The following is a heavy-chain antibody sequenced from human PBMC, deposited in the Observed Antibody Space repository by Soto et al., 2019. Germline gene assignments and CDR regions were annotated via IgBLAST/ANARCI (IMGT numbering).Heavy chain of an antibody. J-gene: IGHJ4*02. Sequence: GGSLRLSCAASGFTFSSYAMSWVRQAPGKGPEWVSAISSSGDSTYNADSVKGRFRISRDNSKRTLYMQINRMRAEETEVYYCERESTTHLGYCIDGVCYNDYWGQGT. D-gene: IGHD2-8*01. V-gene: IGHV3-23*01. CDR2: ISSSGDST. CDR1: GFTFSSYA. CDR3: ERESTTHLGYCIDGVCYNDY.